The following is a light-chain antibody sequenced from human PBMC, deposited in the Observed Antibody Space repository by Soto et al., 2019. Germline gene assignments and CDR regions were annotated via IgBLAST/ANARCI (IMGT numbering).Light chain of an antibody. Sequence: QSVLTQPPSVSEAPGQRVTISCTGSSSNIGAGYDVHWYQHLPGTAPKLLIYGNTNRPSGVPDRFSGSKSGTSASLAITGLQAEDEADYYCQSYDSSLSGSLFGGGTKLTVL. J-gene: IGLJ2*01. CDR3: QSYDSSLSGSL. CDR1: SSNIGAGYD. CDR2: GNT. V-gene: IGLV1-40*01.